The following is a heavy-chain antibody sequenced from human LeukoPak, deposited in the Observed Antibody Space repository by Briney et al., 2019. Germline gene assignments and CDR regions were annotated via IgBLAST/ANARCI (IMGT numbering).Heavy chain of an antibody. CDR1: GYSFSYYY. V-gene: IGHV1-2*02. D-gene: IGHD2-21*01. CDR2: INPNSGGR. J-gene: IGHJ5*02. CDR3: ARADRLDGGPYLIGP. Sequence: GASVTVSCKTSGYSFSYYYMHWVRQAPGQGREWMGGINPNSGGRSSAQKFQGRVTMNRDTSITKVYMEVNWLTSDDTAIYYCARADRLDGGPYLIGPCGQGTLVTVSS.